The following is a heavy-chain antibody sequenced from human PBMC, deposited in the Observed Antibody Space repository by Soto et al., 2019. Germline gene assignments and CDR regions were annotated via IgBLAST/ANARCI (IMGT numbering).Heavy chain of an antibody. CDR3: SRRPAGAGTSYYSYGMGV. Sequence: SVKVSCKASGGTFSSDAISWVRQSPGQGLEWMGGIIPIFGTANYAQKFQGRVTITAYESTTTAYMELSSLRSEDTAVYDCSRRPAGAGTSYYSYGMGVWDQGTTVTVSS. D-gene: IGHD6-13*01. V-gene: IGHV1-69*13. J-gene: IGHJ6*02. CDR1: GGTFSSDA. CDR2: IIPIFGTA.